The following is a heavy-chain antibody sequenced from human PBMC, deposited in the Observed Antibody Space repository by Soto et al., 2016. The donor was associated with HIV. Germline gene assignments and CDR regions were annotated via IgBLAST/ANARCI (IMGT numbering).Heavy chain of an antibody. V-gene: IGHV1-69*13. CDR3: ARDLDYYYDSSAYKMGYYFDY. Sequence: QVQLVQSGTEVKKPGSSVKVSCTASGGTFNSYALSWVRQAPGQGLEWMGVIIPMFDTTNYAQNFQGRVTITADESTSTAYMELNSLTFDDTAVYYCARDLDYYYDSSAYKMGYYFDYWGQGTTGHRLL. CDR1: GGTFNSYA. CDR2: IIPMFDTT. D-gene: IGHD3-22*01. J-gene: IGHJ4*02.